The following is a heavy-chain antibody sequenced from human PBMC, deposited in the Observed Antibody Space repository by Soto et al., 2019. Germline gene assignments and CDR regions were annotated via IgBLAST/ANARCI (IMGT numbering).Heavy chain of an antibody. CDR1: GFTFSSYS. D-gene: IGHD6-19*01. CDR2: TSSSSSTI. CDR3: ARSSYYSSGWYPDY. J-gene: IGHJ4*02. Sequence: GGSLRLSCAVSGFTFSSYSMNWVRQAPGKGLEWVSYTSSSSSTIYHVDSVKGRFTISRDNAKNSLFLQMNSLRDEDTAVYYCARSSYYSSGWYPDYWGQGTPVTVSS. V-gene: IGHV3-48*02.